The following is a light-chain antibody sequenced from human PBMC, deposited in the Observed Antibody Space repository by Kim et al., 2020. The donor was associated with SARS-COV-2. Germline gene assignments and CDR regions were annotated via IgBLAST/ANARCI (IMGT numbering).Light chain of an antibody. CDR2: KDS. CDR3: QSAGSSGTYAVV. CDR1: ALPKHY. J-gene: IGLJ2*01. V-gene: IGLV3-25*03. Sequence: PGPTAMITCSGDALPKHYTYWYQLKPGQAPVLVIYKDSERPSGIPERFSGSSSGTTVTLTISGVQAEDEADYYCQSAGSSGTYAVVFGGGTQLTVL.